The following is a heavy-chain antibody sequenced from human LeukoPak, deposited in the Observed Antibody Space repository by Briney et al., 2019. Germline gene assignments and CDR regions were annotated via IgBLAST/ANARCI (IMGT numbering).Heavy chain of an antibody. D-gene: IGHD3-22*01. CDR3: ARDSSGQGDY. V-gene: IGHV3-72*01. J-gene: IGHJ4*02. Sequence: GGSLRLSCAASGFTFSDHYIDWVRQAPGKGLKWVGRSKNKANNYITQYAAFVQGRFTISRDNSKNSLYLQINSLKTEDTAVYYCARDSSGQGDYWGQGTLVTVSS. CDR2: SKNKANNYIT. CDR1: GFTFSDHY.